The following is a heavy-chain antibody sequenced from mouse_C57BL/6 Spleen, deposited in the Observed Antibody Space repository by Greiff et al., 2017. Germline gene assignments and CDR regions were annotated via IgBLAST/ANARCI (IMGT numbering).Heavy chain of an antibody. CDR1: GYAFSSYW. CDR3: ARGDGYYWYFDD. Sequence: QVQLQQSGAELVKPGASVKISCKASGYAFSSYWMNWVKQRPGKGLEWIGQIYPGDGDTNYNGKFKGKATLTADKSSSTTYMQLSSLTSEDSAVYFCARGDGYYWYFDDWGTGTTVTVSS. CDR2: IYPGDGDT. V-gene: IGHV1-80*01. D-gene: IGHD2-3*01. J-gene: IGHJ1*03.